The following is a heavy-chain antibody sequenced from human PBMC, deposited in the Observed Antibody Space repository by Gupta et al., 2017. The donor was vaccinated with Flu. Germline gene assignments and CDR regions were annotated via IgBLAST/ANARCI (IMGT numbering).Heavy chain of an antibody. CDR1: GGSFSGYY. V-gene: IGHV4-34*01. Sequence: QVQLQQWGAGLLKPSETLSLTCAGYGGSFSGYYWTWIRQPPGKGLEWIGEINHSGSTNYNPSLESRVTISLDTSKNQFXLXLSSVTXADTAVYYCARGRRGMDVWGQGTTVTVSS. CDR3: ARGRRGMDV. J-gene: IGHJ6*02. CDR2: INHSGST.